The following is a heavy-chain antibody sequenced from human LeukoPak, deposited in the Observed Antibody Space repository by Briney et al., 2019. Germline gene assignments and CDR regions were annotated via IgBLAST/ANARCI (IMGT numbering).Heavy chain of an antibody. D-gene: IGHD6-19*01. V-gene: IGHV1-18*01. Sequence: ASVTVSFKASGYTFTIYGISWVRQAPGQGLEWMGWISAYNGKTNYAQKLQGRVTMTTDTATSTAYMELRSLRSDDTAVYYCARGGRGQWLASFDYWGQGTLVTVSS. J-gene: IGHJ4*02. CDR3: ARGGRGQWLASFDY. CDR1: GYTFTIYG. CDR2: ISAYNGKT.